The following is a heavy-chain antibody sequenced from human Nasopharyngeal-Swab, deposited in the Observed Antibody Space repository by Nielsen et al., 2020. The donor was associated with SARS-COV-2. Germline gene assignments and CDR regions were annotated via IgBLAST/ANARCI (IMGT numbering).Heavy chain of an antibody. J-gene: IGHJ4*02. Sequence: GSLRLSCDVSGISISSSHWWSWVRQSPRKGLQWIGEVYHGSSPNYNPSLKRRVTISVDKSKNQFSLKLTSVTAAETGIYYWARSPRDSLILEGSFDYWGQGALVTVSS. D-gene: IGHD3/OR15-3a*01. CDR2: VYHGSSP. V-gene: IGHV4-4*02. CDR1: GISISSSHW. CDR3: ARSPRDSLILEGSFDY.